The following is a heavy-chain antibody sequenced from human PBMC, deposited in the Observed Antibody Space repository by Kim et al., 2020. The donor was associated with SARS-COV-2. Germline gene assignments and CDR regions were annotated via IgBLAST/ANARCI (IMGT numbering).Heavy chain of an antibody. CDR1: GGSFSGYY. J-gene: IGHJ4*02. CDR2: INHSGST. CDR3: ARGRAGGAAADHGGFDY. V-gene: IGHV4-34*01. Sequence: SETLSLTCAVYGGSFSGYYWSWIRQPPGKGLEWIGEINHSGSTNYNPSLKSRVTISVDTSKNQFSLKLSSVTAADTAVYYCARGRAGGAAADHGGFDYWGQGTLVTVSS. D-gene: IGHD6-13*01.